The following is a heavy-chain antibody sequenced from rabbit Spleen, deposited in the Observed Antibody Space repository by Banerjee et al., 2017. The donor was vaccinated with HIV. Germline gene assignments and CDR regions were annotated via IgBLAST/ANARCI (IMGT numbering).Heavy chain of an antibody. CDR3: ARDIYVDVGDLFNL. J-gene: IGHJ4*01. CDR2: IDIGSSGST. V-gene: IGHV1S40*01. D-gene: IGHD2-1*01. CDR1: GFSFSSGYW. Sequence: QSFEESGGDLVKPGASLTLACTASGFSFSSGYWICWVRQAPGKGLEWIACIDIGSSGSTYYASWAKGRFTISKTSSTTVTLQMTSLTAADTATYFCARDIYVDVGDLFNLWGQGTLVTVS.